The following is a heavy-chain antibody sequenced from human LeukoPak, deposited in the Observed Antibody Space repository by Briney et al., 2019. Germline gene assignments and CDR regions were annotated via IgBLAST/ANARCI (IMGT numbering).Heavy chain of an antibody. J-gene: IGHJ4*02. Sequence: GGSLRLSCAASGFTFSSYFMSWVRQAPGKGLEWVANIKKDGSEKYYVDSVKGRFTISRDNAKTSLYLQMNSLRAEDTAVYYCARGRIPDYWGQGTLVTVSS. CDR3: ARGRIPDY. D-gene: IGHD2-2*02. V-gene: IGHV3-7*01. CDR1: GFTFSSYF. CDR2: IKKDGSEK.